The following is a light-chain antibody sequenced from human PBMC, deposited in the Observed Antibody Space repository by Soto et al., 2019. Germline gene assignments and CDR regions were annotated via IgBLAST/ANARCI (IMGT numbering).Light chain of an antibody. V-gene: IGLV1-44*01. Sequence: QSVLTQPPSASGTSGQRVTITCSGSSSNIGSNPVNWYQQLPGTAPKLFIYSNDQRPTGVPDRFSGSKSGSSGSLAISGLQSEDEADYYCASWDNSLSALVFGGGTKLTVL. J-gene: IGLJ2*01. CDR1: SSNIGSNP. CDR2: SND. CDR3: ASWDNSLSALV.